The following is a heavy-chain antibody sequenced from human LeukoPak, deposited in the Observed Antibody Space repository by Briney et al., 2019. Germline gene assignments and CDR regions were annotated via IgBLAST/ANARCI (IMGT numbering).Heavy chain of an antibody. Sequence: GGSLRLSCAASGFIFSNYDMSWVRQAPGKGLEWVSTISGSGNFTYYIDSVKGRFTISRDKVKSTLFLEMSSLRAEDTAIYYCTKLDYSSRFDSWGRGTLVTVSS. D-gene: IGHD4/OR15-4a*01. CDR2: ISGSGNFT. J-gene: IGHJ4*02. CDR1: GFIFSNYD. V-gene: IGHV3-23*01. CDR3: TKLDYSSRFDS.